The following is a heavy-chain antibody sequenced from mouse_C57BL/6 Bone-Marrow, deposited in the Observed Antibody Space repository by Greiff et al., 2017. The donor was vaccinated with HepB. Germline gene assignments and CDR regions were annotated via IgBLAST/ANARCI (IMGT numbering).Heavy chain of an antibody. CDR1: GFTFSSYG. Sequence: EVKLVESGGDLVKPGGSLKLSCAASGFTFSSYGMSWVRPTPDKRLEWVATISSGGSYTYYPGSVKGRFTISRDNAKNTLYLQMSSLKSDDTAMYYCARNRHYYYGRSQDYYAMDYWGQGTSVTVSS. J-gene: IGHJ4*01. CDR3: ARNRHYYYGRSQDYYAMDY. V-gene: IGHV5-6*01. D-gene: IGHD1-1*01. CDR2: ISSGGSYT.